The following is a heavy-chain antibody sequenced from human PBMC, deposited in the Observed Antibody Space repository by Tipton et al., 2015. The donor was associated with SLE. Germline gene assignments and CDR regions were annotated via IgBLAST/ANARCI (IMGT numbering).Heavy chain of an antibody. V-gene: IGHV4-39*07. D-gene: IGHD2-15*01. CDR1: GGSISSSSYY. J-gene: IGHJ4*02. Sequence: TLSLTCTVSGGSISSSSYYWGWIRQPPGKGLEWIGSIYYSGSTYYNPSPKSRVTISVDTSKNQFSLKLSSVTAADTAVYYCARVVDIVVVVAGTDYFDYWGQGTLVTVSS. CDR3: ARVVDIVVVVAGTDYFDY. CDR2: IYYSGST.